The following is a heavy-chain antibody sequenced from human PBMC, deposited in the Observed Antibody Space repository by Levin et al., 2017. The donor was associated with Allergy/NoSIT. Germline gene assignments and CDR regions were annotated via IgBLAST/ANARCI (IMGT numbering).Heavy chain of an antibody. CDR2: IYYSGST. CDR1: GGSVSSGSYY. CDR3: ARRGLAAAGKGAFDY. J-gene: IGHJ4*02. V-gene: IGHV4-61*03. Sequence: PSETLSLTCTVSGGSVSSGSYYWSWIRQPPGKGLEWIGYIYYSGSTNYNPSLKSRLTISVDTSKNHFSLKLSSVTAADTAVYYCARRGLAAAGKGAFDYWGQGTLVTVSS. D-gene: IGHD6-13*01.